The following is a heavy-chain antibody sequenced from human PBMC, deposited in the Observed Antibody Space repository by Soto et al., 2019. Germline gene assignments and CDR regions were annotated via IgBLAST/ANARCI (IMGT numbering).Heavy chain of an antibody. Sequence: QVQLVESGGGLVKPGGSLRLSCAASGFTFSDYYMSWIRQAPGKGLEWVSYISSSGSTIYYADSVKGRFTISRDNAKNSLYLQMNGLRAEDTAVYYCARSGYCSSTSCLGYYYYYMDVWGKGTTVTVSS. D-gene: IGHD2-2*01. CDR2: ISSSGSTI. CDR1: GFTFSDYY. V-gene: IGHV3-11*01. J-gene: IGHJ6*03. CDR3: ARSGYCSSTSCLGYYYYYMDV.